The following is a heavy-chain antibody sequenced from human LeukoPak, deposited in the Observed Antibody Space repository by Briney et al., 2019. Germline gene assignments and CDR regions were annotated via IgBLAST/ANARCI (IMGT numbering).Heavy chain of an antibody. CDR2: IYYSGST. V-gene: IGHV4-59*01. CDR3: ARGAAHCGGDCFTYYYGMDV. D-gene: IGHD2-21*02. J-gene: IGHJ6*02. Sequence: PSETLSLTCTVSGGSISSYYWSWIRQPPGKGLEWIGYIYYSGSTNYNPSLKSRVTISVDTSKNQFSLKLSSVTAADTAVYYCARGAAHCGGDCFTYYYGMDVWGQGTTVTVSS. CDR1: GGSISSYY.